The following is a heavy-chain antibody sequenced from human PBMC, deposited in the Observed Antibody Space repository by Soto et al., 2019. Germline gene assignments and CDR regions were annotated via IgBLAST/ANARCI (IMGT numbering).Heavy chain of an antibody. Sequence: PGGSLRLSCAASGFTFSSYAMSWVRQAPGKGLEWVSAISGSGGSTYYADSVKGRFTISRDNSKNTLYLQMNSLRAEDTAVYYCASRRAVRGVIIIDTGDYYMDVWGKGTTVTVSS. CDR1: GFTFSSYA. J-gene: IGHJ6*03. CDR2: ISGSGGST. V-gene: IGHV3-23*01. CDR3: ASRRAVRGVIIIDTGDYYMDV. D-gene: IGHD3-10*01.